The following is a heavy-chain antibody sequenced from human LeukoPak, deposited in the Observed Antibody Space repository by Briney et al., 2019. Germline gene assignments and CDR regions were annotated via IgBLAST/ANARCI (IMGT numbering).Heavy chain of an antibody. V-gene: IGHV3-21*01. J-gene: IGHJ4*02. CDR2: ISSSSSYI. Sequence: GGSLRLSCAASGLTFSSYSMNWVRQAPGKGLEWVSSISSSSSYIYYADSVKGRFTISRDNAKNSLYLQMNSLRAEDTAVYYCARDQGGYQFDYWGQGTLVTVSS. D-gene: IGHD5-12*01. CDR1: GLTFSSYS. CDR3: ARDQGGYQFDY.